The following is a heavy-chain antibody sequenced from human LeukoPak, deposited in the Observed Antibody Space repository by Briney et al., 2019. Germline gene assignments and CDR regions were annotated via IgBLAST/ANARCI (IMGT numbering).Heavy chain of an antibody. Sequence: GRSLRLSCAASGFTFSSYAMHWVRQAPGKGLEWVAVISYDGSNKYYADSVKGRFTISRDNAKNSLYLQMNSLRAEDTAVYYCARGSSGWYRPYYYGMDVWGQGTTVTISS. D-gene: IGHD6-19*01. CDR3: ARGSSGWYRPYYYGMDV. J-gene: IGHJ6*02. CDR1: GFTFSSYA. V-gene: IGHV3-30-3*01. CDR2: ISYDGSNK.